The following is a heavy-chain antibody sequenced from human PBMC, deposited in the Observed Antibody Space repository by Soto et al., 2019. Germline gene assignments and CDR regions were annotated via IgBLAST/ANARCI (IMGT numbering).Heavy chain of an antibody. CDR1: HATFTGYT. D-gene: IGHD1-1*01. CDR2: ISSLNGNT. V-gene: IGHV1-18*04. J-gene: IGHJ3*02. Sequence: QVHLVQSETEVKEPGASVTVSCKTSHATFTGYTINWVRQAPGQGLEWLGWISSLNGNTYYARDFQGRVTMIMDSSTNTAYMELRSLTSDDTAVYYCARDLLPMTGTANDAFDIWGQGTMVTVSS. CDR3: ARDLLPMTGTANDAFDI.